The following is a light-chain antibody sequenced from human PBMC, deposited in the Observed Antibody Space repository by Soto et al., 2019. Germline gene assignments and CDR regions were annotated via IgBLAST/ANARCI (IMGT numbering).Light chain of an antibody. J-gene: IGKJ4*01. CDR3: QQYGASLPPVT. CDR1: RSVSTS. CDR2: GAS. V-gene: IGKV3-15*01. Sequence: DIILTQSPDIVSVSPGERATLSCRASRSVSTSLAWYQHKHGRAPRLLIYGASTRVTDIPARFSGSGSGTDFTLTINYLKSEDFGVYYCQQYGASLPPVTFGGGTKVEI.